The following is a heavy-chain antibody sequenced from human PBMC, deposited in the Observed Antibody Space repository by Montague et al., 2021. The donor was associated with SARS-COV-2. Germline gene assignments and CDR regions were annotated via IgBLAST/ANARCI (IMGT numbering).Heavy chain of an antibody. CDR1: TDAFSGYY. CDR2: VSHPGSA. CDR3: ACGVDISVIFVVSPRYYFDY. D-gene: IGHD5/OR15-5a*01. Sequence: SETLSLTRAVYTDAFSGYYWTWIRQPPGKGLEWIGHVSHPGSAKYNPSLKSRVTISVDTYRKQVSLRLTSVTAADTATYYCACGVDISVIFVVSPRYYFDYWGQGNMVAVSA. J-gene: IGHJ4*02. V-gene: IGHV4-34*01.